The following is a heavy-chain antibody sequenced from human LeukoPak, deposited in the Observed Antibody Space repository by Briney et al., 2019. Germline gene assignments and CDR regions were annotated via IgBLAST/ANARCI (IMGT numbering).Heavy chain of an antibody. V-gene: IGHV4-34*01. J-gene: IGHJ3*02. CDR1: GGSFSGYY. CDR3: ARGLAPGIAVAGPNHDAFDI. Sequence: PSETLSLTCAVYGGSFSGYYCTWIRQPPGKGLEWIGEINHSGSTSYNPSLKSRVTISVDTSKNQFSLKLSSVTAADTAVYYCARGLAPGIAVAGPNHDAFDIWGQGTMVTVSS. D-gene: IGHD6-19*01. CDR2: INHSGST.